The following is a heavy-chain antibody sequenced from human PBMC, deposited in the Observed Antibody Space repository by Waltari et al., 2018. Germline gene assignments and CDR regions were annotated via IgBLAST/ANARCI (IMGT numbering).Heavy chain of an antibody. J-gene: IGHJ6*03. CDR2: INHSGST. CDR1: CWSFTCSY. Sequence: VPLQQWCARLFTPSETLSLTCAFYCWSFTCSYCRWIPQPPGKGLEWIGEINHSGSTNYNPALKSRVTISVDTSKNQFSLKLSAVTAADTAVYYCARGRGYSRYYYMDVWGKGTTVTISS. D-gene: IGHD5-12*01. V-gene: IGHV4-34*01. CDR3: ARGRGYSRYYYMDV.